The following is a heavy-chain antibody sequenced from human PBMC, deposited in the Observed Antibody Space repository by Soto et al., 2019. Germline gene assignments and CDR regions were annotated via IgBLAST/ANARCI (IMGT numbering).Heavy chain of an antibody. J-gene: IGHJ4*02. CDR1: GFTFSSYA. CDR3: GKTKSVRGVSPFDY. D-gene: IGHD3-10*01. Sequence: PGGSLRLSCAASGFTFSSYAMSWVRQAPGKGLEWVSAISGSGGSTYYADSVKGRFTISRDNSKNTLYLQMNRLRAEDKAVYDWGKTKSVRGVSPFDYWGRGTLVTVS. CDR2: ISGSGGST. V-gene: IGHV3-23*01.